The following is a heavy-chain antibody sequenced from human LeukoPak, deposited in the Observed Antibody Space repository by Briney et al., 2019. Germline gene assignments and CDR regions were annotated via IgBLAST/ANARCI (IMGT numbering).Heavy chain of an antibody. D-gene: IGHD3-22*01. Sequence: GESLRLSCAASGFTFSSYWMSWVRQAPGKGQEWVSNVKKDGSEKYYGDSVKGRCTISRDNATNSLYLQMNSLRAEDTAVYYCARDGARGYYDSSGYYGPPLLDAFDIWGQGTMVTVSS. CDR2: VKKDGSEK. V-gene: IGHV3-7*04. J-gene: IGHJ3*02. CDR3: ARDGARGYYDSSGYYGPPLLDAFDI. CDR1: GFTFSSYW.